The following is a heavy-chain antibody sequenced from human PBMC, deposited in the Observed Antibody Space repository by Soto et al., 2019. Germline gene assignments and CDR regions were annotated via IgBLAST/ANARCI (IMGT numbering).Heavy chain of an antibody. CDR3: ARLFGSGSYYNVTAHRALDY. CDR1: GGSFSGYY. Sequence: SETLSLTCAVYGGSFSGYYWSWIRQPPGKGLAWIGEVNHSGSTNYNPSLKSRVTISVDTSKNQFSLKLTSVTAADTAVYYCARLFGSGSYYNVTAHRALDYWGQGTLVTVSS. CDR2: VNHSGST. J-gene: IGHJ4*02. V-gene: IGHV4-34*01. D-gene: IGHD3-10*01.